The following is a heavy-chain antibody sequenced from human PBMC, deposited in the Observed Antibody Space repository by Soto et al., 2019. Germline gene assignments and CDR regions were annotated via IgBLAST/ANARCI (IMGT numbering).Heavy chain of an antibody. D-gene: IGHD3-22*01. Sequence: QVQLVQSGAEVKKPGSSVKVSCKASGGTFSNYALDWVRQAPGQGLEWMGGIITIFGTVRYAQNFQGRVTITADESTATAYMELRSLRYEDTAMYYCATGGERDYYDHSGWRWGQGTLVTVSS. J-gene: IGHJ1*01. CDR2: IITIFGTV. CDR1: GGTFSNYA. V-gene: IGHV1-69*12. CDR3: ATGGERDYYDHSGWR.